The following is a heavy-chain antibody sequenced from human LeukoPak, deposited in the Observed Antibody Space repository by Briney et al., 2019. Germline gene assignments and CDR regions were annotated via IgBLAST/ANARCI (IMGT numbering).Heavy chain of an antibody. Sequence: ASVKVSCKASGYTFTSYYMHWVRQAPGQGLEWMGIINPSGGSTSYAQKFQGRVTMTRDMSTSTVYMELSSLRSEDTAVYYCARGTLRFLEWLLRGGDYYYMDVWGKGTTVTVSS. D-gene: IGHD3-3*01. CDR3: ARGTLRFLEWLLRGGDYYYMDV. J-gene: IGHJ6*03. V-gene: IGHV1-46*01. CDR1: GYTFTSYY. CDR2: INPSGGST.